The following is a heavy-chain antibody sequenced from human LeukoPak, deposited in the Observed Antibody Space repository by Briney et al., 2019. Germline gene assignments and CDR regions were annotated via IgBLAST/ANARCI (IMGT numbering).Heavy chain of an antibody. Sequence: PSETLSLTCTVSGGSISNYYWSWIRQPPGKGLEWIGYIYYSGSTNYNPSLKSRVTISVDTSKNQFSLKLSSVTAADTAVYYCARRGAAVAGYDAFDIWGQGTMVTVSS. CDR1: GGSISNYY. J-gene: IGHJ3*02. CDR3: ARRGAAVAGYDAFDI. D-gene: IGHD6-19*01. CDR2: IYYSGST. V-gene: IGHV4-59*08.